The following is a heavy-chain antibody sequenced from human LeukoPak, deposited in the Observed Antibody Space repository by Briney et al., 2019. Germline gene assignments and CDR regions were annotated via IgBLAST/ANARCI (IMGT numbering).Heavy chain of an antibody. CDR2: INHSGST. V-gene: IGHV4-34*01. CDR3: ARGRIAAPPLNWFDP. J-gene: IGHJ5*02. CDR1: GGSFSGYY. Sequence: SETLSLTCAVYGGSFSGYYWSWIRQPPGKGLEWIGEINHSGSTNYNPSLKSRVTILVDTSKNQFSLKLSSVTAADTAVYYCARGRIAAPPLNWFDPWGQGTLVTVSS. D-gene: IGHD6-6*01.